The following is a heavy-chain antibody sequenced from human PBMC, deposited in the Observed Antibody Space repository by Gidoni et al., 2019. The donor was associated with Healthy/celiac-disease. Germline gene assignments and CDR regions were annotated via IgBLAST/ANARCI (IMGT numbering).Heavy chain of an antibody. CDR2: IYTSGST. D-gene: IGHD2-2*01. Sequence: QVQLQESCPGLVKPSQTLSLTCTVSGGSISSGSYYWSWIRQPAGKGLEWIGRIYTSGSTNYNPSLKSRVTISVDTSKNQFSLKLSSVTAADTAVYYCARQSCSSTSCYPFDYWGQGTLVTVSS. V-gene: IGHV4-61*02. CDR1: GGSISSGSYY. J-gene: IGHJ4*02. CDR3: ARQSCSSTSCYPFDY.